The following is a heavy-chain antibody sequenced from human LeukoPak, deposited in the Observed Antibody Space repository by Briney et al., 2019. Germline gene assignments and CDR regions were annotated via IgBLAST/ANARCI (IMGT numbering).Heavy chain of an antibody. CDR2: IYTSGST. V-gene: IGHV4-4*07. CDR1: GGSVSSYY. CDR3: ARLAAAGLPYYYYGMDV. Sequence: SETLSLTCTVSGGSVSSYYWSWIRQPAGKGLEWIGRIYTSGSTNYNPSLKSRVTISVDTSKNQFSLKLSSVTAADTAVYYCARLAAAGLPYYYYGMDVWGQGTTVTVSS. J-gene: IGHJ6*02. D-gene: IGHD6-13*01.